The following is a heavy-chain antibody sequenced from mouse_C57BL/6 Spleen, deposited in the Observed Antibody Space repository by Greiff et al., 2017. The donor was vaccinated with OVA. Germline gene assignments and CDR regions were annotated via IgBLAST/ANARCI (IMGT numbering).Heavy chain of an antibody. V-gene: IGHV1-82*01. Sequence: QVQLQQSGPELVKPGASVKISCKASGYAFSSSWMNWVKQRPGKGLEWIGRIYPGDGDTNYNGKFKGKATLTADKSSSTAYMQLSSLTSEDSAVYFCARSNDGSFDYWGQGTTLTVSS. J-gene: IGHJ2*01. CDR1: GYAFSSSW. CDR2: IYPGDGDT. D-gene: IGHD2-3*01. CDR3: ARSNDGSFDY.